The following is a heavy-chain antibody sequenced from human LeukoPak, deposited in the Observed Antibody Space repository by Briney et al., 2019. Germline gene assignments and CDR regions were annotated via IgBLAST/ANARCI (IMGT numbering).Heavy chain of an antibody. J-gene: IGHJ4*02. Sequence: GGSLRLSCAASGFTFSSYGMHWVRQAPGKGLEWVAFIRYDGSNKYYADSVKGRFTVSRDNSKNTLYLQMNSLRAEDTAVYYCAKLGFGEPIGDYWGQGTLVTVSS. D-gene: IGHD3-10*01. CDR2: IRYDGSNK. V-gene: IGHV3-30*02. CDR1: GFTFSSYG. CDR3: AKLGFGEPIGDY.